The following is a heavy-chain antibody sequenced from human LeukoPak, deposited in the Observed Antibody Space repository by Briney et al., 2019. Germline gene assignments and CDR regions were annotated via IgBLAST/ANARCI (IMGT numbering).Heavy chain of an antibody. J-gene: IGHJ4*02. D-gene: IGHD3-10*01. CDR2: NYPGDSDT. Sequence: PGEFLKISCQGSGYSFTSYWIGWVRQMPGKGLDWMGINYPGDSDTRYSPSFQGQVTISADKSISTAYLQCSSLKASDTAMYYCARLQKSMVRGVNYFDHWGQGTLVTVSS. V-gene: IGHV5-51*01. CDR1: GYSFTSYW. CDR3: ARLQKSMVRGVNYFDH.